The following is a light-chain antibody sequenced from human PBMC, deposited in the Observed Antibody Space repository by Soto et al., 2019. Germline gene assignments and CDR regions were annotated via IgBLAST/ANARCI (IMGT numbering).Light chain of an antibody. CDR3: QQSYSTPRT. CDR1: QTLLNSNDGNTY. CDR2: AAS. Sequence: MTQTPPSLPVTPGEPASISCRSSQTLLNSNDGNTYLNWYQQKPGKAPKLLIYAASSLQSGVPSRFSGSGSGTDFTLTISSLQPEDFATYYCQQSYSTPRTFGQGTKV. V-gene: IGKV1-39*01. J-gene: IGKJ1*01.